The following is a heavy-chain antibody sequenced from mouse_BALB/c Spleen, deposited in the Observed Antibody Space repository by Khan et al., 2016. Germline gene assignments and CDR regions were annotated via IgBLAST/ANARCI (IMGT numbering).Heavy chain of an antibody. Sequence: QLVQSGPELKRPGKTVKISCKASGYTFTNYGINWVKQAPGKGLKWMGWINTYSGESKYADDFKGRFAFSLETSANTAYLQINNRKNEDTATYFCARYRYYYGSSRYFDVWGAGTTVTVSS. CDR2: INTYSGES. V-gene: IGHV9-3-1*01. D-gene: IGHD1-1*01. CDR3: ARYRYYYGSSRYFDV. CDR1: GYTFTNYG. J-gene: IGHJ1*01.